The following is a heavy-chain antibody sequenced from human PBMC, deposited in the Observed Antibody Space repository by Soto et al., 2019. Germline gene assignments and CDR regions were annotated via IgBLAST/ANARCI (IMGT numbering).Heavy chain of an antibody. CDR2: IYYSGST. Sequence: SETLSLTCTVSGGSISSGGYYWSWIRQHPGKGLEWIGYIYYSGSTYYNPSLKSRVTISVDTSKNQFSLKLSSVTAADTAVYYCARDWVFTMVRGVISYGMDVWGQGTTVTVSS. CDR3: ARDWVFTMVRGVISYGMDV. V-gene: IGHV4-31*03. J-gene: IGHJ6*02. D-gene: IGHD3-10*01. CDR1: GGSISSGGYY.